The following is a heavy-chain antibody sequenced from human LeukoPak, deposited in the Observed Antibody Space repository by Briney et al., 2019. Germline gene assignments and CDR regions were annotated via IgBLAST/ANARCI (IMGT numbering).Heavy chain of an antibody. D-gene: IGHD5-24*01. V-gene: IGHV3-30*02. J-gene: IGHJ4*02. Sequence: GGSLRLSCAASGFTFSSYGMHWVRQAPGKGLEWVAFIRYDGSNKYYADSVKGRFTISRDNSKNTLYLQMNSLRAEDTAVHYCAKDREMATIIDYWGQGTLVTVSS. CDR1: GFTFSSYG. CDR3: AKDREMATIIDY. CDR2: IRYDGSNK.